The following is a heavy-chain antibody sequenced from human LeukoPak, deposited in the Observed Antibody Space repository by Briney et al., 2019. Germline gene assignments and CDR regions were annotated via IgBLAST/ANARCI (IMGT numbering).Heavy chain of an antibody. V-gene: IGHV3-7*01. Sequence: GGSLRLSCAASGLTFSSYWMSWVRQAPGKGLEWVANIKQDGSEKYYVDSVKGRFTISRDNAKNSLYLQMNSLRAEDTAVYYCARGTAASYWGQGTLVTVSS. CDR1: GLTFSSYW. CDR2: IKQDGSEK. J-gene: IGHJ4*02. D-gene: IGHD6-6*01. CDR3: ARGTAASY.